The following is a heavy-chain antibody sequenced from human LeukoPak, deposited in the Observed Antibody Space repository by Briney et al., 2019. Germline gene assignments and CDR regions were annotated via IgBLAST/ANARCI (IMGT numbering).Heavy chain of an antibody. CDR1: GFTFSSYA. CDR3: AKTGSSSWYYFDY. D-gene: IGHD6-13*01. V-gene: IGHV3-23*01. J-gene: IGHJ4*02. CDR2: ISGSGGST. Sequence: GGSLRLSCAASGFTFSSYAMSWVRQAPGKGLEWVSAISGSGGSTYYADSVKGRFTISRDNSKNTLYLQMNILRAEDTAVYYCAKTGSSSWYYFDYWGQGTLVTVSS.